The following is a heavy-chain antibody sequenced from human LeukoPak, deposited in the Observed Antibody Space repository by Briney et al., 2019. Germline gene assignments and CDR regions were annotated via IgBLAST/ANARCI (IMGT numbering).Heavy chain of an antibody. J-gene: IGHJ3*02. Sequence: GGSLRLSCAASGFTFSSYAMSWVRQAPGKGLEWVSAISGSGTNTYYADSVKGRFTTSRDNSKNTLYLQMNSLRGEDTAVYYCARGDAGAFDIWGQGTMVTVSS. CDR1: GFTFSSYA. CDR3: ARGDAGAFDI. V-gene: IGHV3-23*01. D-gene: IGHD1-1*01. CDR2: ISGSGTNT.